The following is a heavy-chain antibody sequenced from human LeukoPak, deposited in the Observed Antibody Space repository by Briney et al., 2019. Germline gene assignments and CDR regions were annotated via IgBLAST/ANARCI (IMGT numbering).Heavy chain of an antibody. CDR2: IYYSGST. Sequence: SETLSLTCTVSGGSISSSSYYWGWIRQPPGKGLEWIGSIYYSGSTYYNPSLKSRVTISVDTSKNQFSLKLSSVTAADTAVYYCASTFEGYSSGRYFDYWGQGTLVTVSS. J-gene: IGHJ4*02. CDR1: GGSISSSSYY. V-gene: IGHV4-39*07. CDR3: ASTFEGYSSGRYFDY. D-gene: IGHD6-19*01.